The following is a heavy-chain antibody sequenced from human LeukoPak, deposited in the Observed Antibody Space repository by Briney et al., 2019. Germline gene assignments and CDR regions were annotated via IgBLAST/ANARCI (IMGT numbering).Heavy chain of an antibody. CDR2: IYYSGST. J-gene: IGHJ5*02. V-gene: IGHV4-39*01. CDR3: ARRYSSGWLVAWFDP. Sequence: PSETLSLTCTVSGGSISSSSYYWGWIRQPPGKGLEWIGSIYYSGSTYYNPSLKSRVTISVDTSKNQFSLKLSSVTAADTAVYYCARRYSSGWLVAWFDPWGQGTLVTVSS. CDR1: GGSISSSSYY. D-gene: IGHD6-19*01.